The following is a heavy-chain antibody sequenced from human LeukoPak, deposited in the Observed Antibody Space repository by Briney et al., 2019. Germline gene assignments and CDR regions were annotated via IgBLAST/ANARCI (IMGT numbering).Heavy chain of an antibody. Sequence: ASVKVSCKASGYTFTGYYMHWVRQAPGQGLEWMGWINPNSGGTNYAQRFQGRVTMTRDTSISTAYMELSRLRSDDTAVYYCARGPLCSGGSCYSDYYYYYMDVWGKGTTVTVSS. CDR3: ARGPLCSGGSCYSDYYYYYMDV. D-gene: IGHD2-15*01. V-gene: IGHV1-2*02. CDR2: INPNSGGT. J-gene: IGHJ6*03. CDR1: GYTFTGYY.